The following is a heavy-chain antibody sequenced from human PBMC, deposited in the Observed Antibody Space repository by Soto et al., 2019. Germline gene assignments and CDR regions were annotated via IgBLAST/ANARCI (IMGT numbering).Heavy chain of an antibody. CDR3: ARGANGYYYFDY. CDR1: GFSLSDYC. J-gene: IGHJ4*02. V-gene: IGHV3-74*01. Sequence: EVQLVESGGGLVQPGGSLRLSCAASGFSLSDYCMHWVRQAPVEGLVWLSRITRDGSSTNYADSVKGRFTISRDNAKNTLYLQVNSLRGEDTAVYYCARGANGYYYFDYWGQGTLVTVSS. CDR2: ITRDGSST. D-gene: IGHD5-18*01.